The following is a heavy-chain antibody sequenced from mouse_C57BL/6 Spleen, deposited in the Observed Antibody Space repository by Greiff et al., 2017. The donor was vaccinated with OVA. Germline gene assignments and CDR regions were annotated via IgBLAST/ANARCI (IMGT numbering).Heavy chain of an antibody. D-gene: IGHD1-1*01. J-gene: IGHJ1*03. Sequence: EVQLQESGPGLVKPSQSLSLTCSVTGYSITSGYYWNWIRQFPGNKLEWMGYISYDGSNNYNPSLKNLISITRYPSKNPFFLKLNSVTTEDTATYYCASTLYGSSSYWYFDVWGTGTTVTVSS. CDR2: ISYDGSN. CDR1: GYSITSGYY. V-gene: IGHV3-6*01. CDR3: ASTLYGSSSYWYFDV.